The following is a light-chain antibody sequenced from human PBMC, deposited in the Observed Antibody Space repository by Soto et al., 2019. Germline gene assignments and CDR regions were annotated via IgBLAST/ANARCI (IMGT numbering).Light chain of an antibody. CDR2: KDS. J-gene: IGLJ7*01. V-gene: IGLV3-25*03. Sequence: SYELTQPPSVSVSPGQTARITCSGDALPKQYAYWYQQKQGQAPVPVIYKDSERPSGIPERFSGSSSGTTVTLTISGVQAEDEADYYCQSADSSGTLAVFGGGTQLTVL. CDR1: ALPKQY. CDR3: QSADSSGTLAV.